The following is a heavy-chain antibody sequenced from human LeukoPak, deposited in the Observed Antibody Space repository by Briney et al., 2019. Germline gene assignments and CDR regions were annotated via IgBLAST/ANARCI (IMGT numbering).Heavy chain of an antibody. D-gene: IGHD3-16*02. V-gene: IGHV1-24*01. CDR2: FDPEHGKT. CDR1: GYTLTELS. Sequence: ASVKVSCKVSGYTLTELSIHWVRQAPGKGLEWMGGFDPEHGKTIYAQKFQGRVTITTDESTSTAYMELSSLRSDDTAVYYCARGGDYDYVWGSYRPLDYWGQGTLVTVSS. J-gene: IGHJ4*02. CDR3: ARGGDYDYVWGSYRPLDY.